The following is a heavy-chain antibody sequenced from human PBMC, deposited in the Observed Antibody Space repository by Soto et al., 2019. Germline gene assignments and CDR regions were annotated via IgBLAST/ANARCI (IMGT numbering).Heavy chain of an antibody. CDR1: GYSFTSYW. CDR3: ARYGKLSSMTNYFDS. CDR2: IYPGDSDT. Sequence: GESLKISCKGSGYSFTSYWIAWVRQMPGKGLECMGIIYPGDSDTRYSPSFQGQVTISVDKSINTAYLQWSSLRASDTAIYYCARYGKLSSMTNYFDSWGQGALVTVS. D-gene: IGHD1-1*01. V-gene: IGHV5-51*01. J-gene: IGHJ4*02.